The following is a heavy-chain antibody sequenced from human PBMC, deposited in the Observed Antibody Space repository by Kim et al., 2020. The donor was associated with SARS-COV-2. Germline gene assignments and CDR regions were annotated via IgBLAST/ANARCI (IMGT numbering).Heavy chain of an antibody. CDR3: AKDGISPY. D-gene: IGHD3-3*01. J-gene: IGHJ4*02. CDR2: ISWNSGSI. CDR1: GFTFDDYA. V-gene: IGHV3-9*01. Sequence: GGSLRLSCAASGFTFDDYAMHWVRQAPGKGLEWVSGISWNSGSIGYADSVKGRFTISRDNAKNSLYLQMNSLRAEDTALYYCAKDGISPYWGQGTLVTVSS.